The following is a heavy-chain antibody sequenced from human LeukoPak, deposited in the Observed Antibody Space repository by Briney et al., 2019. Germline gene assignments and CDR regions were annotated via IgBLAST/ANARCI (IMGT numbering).Heavy chain of an antibody. CDR3: ASRAGSESTSEGYMDV. V-gene: IGHV1-69*06. J-gene: IGHJ6*03. Sequence: SVKVSCKASGGTFSSYAISWVRQAPGQGLEWMGGIIPIFGTANYAQKFQGRVTITADKSTSTAYMELSSLRSEDTAVYYCASRAGSESTSEGYMDVWGKATTVTVSS. CDR1: GGTFSSYA. D-gene: IGHD2-2*01. CDR2: IIPIFGTA.